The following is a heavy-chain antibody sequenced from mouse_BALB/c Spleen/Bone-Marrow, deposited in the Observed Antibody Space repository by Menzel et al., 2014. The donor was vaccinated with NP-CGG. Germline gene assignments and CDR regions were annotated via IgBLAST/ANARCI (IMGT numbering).Heavy chain of an antibody. Sequence: EVQGVESGGGLVQPGGSLKLSCAASGFDFSSYWMSWVRQVPGKGLEWIGEINPDSSTINYTPSLKDKFIISRDNAKNTLYLQMSKVRSEDTALYYCARLNYYGNLFVWGAGTTVTVSS. J-gene: IGHJ1*01. D-gene: IGHD1-1*01. CDR3: ARLNYYGNLFV. V-gene: IGHV4-1*02. CDR2: INPDSSTI. CDR1: GFDFSSYW.